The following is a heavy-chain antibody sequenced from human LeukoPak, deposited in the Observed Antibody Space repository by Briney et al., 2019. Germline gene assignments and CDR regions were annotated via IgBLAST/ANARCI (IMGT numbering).Heavy chain of an antibody. J-gene: IGHJ5*02. V-gene: IGHV6-1*01. CDR3: ARDKRGYYYGSGLNWFDP. CDR2: TYYGSKWYN. Sequence: SQTLSLTCALSGDSVSSNSAAWNWIRQSPSRCLEWLGSTYYGSKWYNYYAVSVKSRITINPDTSKNQFSLQLNSVTPEDTAVYYCARDKRGYYYGSGLNWFDPWGQGTLVTVSS. D-gene: IGHD3-10*01. CDR1: GDSVSSNSAA.